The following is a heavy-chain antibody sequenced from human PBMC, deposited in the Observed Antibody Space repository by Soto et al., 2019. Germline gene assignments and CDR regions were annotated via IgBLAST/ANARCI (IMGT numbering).Heavy chain of an antibody. V-gene: IGHV3-30*04. CDR2: ISYDGSNK. D-gene: IGHD2-21*02. J-gene: IGHJ4*02. CDR1: GFPFSSYA. Sequence: GGSLRLSCPASGFPFSSYAMHWVRKAPGKGLEWVAVISYDGSNKYYAASVKGRFTISRDNTKSTLYLKMISLRTEDTAAEYSAMSRCNDAVVVVTAIDYWGQGTLVTVSS. CDR3: AMSRCNDAVVVVTAIDY.